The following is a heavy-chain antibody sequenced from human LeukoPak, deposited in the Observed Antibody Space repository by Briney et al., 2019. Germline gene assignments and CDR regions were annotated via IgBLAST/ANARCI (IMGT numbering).Heavy chain of an antibody. V-gene: IGHV4-34*01. CDR2: IDHSGRT. D-gene: IGHD3-10*01. J-gene: IGHJ5*01. CDR1: GGSPSRPF. Sequence: SETLSLTCAVSGGSPSRPFWSWIRQTPGKGLEWIGEIDHSGRTDYNPSLEGRVTMSVDTSKNQFSLRLTSVTAADTAVYFCARAERRINLARGVFGSHFDSWGQGTLVSVSS. CDR3: ARAERRINLARGVFGSHFDS.